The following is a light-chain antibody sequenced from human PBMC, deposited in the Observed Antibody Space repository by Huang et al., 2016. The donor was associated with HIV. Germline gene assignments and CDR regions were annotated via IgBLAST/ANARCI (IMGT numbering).Light chain of an antibody. Sequence: EIVMTQSPATLSVSPGERATLSCRASQSVSSNLAWYQQKPGQAPRLLIYGVSTRATGIPARFRGSGSETEFTLTISSLQSEDFALYYCQQYHNWPPLTFGGGTKVEIK. CDR1: QSVSSN. J-gene: IGKJ4*01. V-gene: IGKV3-15*01. CDR3: QQYHNWPPLT. CDR2: GVS.